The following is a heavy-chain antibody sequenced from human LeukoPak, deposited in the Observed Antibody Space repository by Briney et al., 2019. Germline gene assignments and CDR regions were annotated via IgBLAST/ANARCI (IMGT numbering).Heavy chain of an antibody. V-gene: IGHV3-21*01. CDR3: ARALQTQLWFSWVYYYYMDV. CDR2: ISSSSRYI. J-gene: IGHJ6*03. D-gene: IGHD5-18*01. Sequence: GGSLRLSCAASGFTFSSYSMNWVRQAPGKGVEWVSSISSSSRYIYYADSVKGRFTISRDNATSALYLQMTSLRAEDTAVYYCARALQTQLWFSWVYYYYMDVWGKGTTVTVSS. CDR1: GFTFSSYS.